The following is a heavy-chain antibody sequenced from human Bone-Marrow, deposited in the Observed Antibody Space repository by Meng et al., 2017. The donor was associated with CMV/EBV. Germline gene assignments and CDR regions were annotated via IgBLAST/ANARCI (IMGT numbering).Heavy chain of an antibody. J-gene: IGHJ4*02. Sequence: GGSLRLSCVASGFTVSITHMNWVRQAPGKGLEWVSRINSDGSSTSYADSVKGRFTISRDNAKNTLYLQMNSLRAEDTAVYYCARAVVVPATTDYWGQGTLVTVSS. CDR2: INSDGSST. CDR3: ARAVVVPATTDY. D-gene: IGHD2-2*01. CDR1: GFTVSITH. V-gene: IGHV3-74*01.